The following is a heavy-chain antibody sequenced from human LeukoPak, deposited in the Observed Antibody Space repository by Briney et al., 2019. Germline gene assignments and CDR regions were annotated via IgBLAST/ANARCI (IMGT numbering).Heavy chain of an antibody. Sequence: ASVKVSCKASGDTFTGYYIHWVRQAPGQGLEWMGWINPNSGGTNYAQKFQGRVTMTRDTSISTAYMELSRLRSDDTAVYYCARVHDILTGYSLDYWGQGTLVTVSS. D-gene: IGHD3-9*01. V-gene: IGHV1-2*02. J-gene: IGHJ4*02. CDR2: INPNSGGT. CDR1: GDTFTGYY. CDR3: ARVHDILTGYSLDY.